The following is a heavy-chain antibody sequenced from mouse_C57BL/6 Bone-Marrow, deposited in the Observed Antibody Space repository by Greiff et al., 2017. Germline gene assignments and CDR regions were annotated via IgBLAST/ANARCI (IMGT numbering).Heavy chain of an antibody. J-gene: IGHJ3*01. CDR2: IYPRSGNT. V-gene: IGHV1-81*01. Sequence: VQLQQSGAELARPGASVKLSCKASGYTFSSYGISWVKQRTGQGLEWIGEIYPRSGNTYYNEKFKGKATLTADKSSSTAYMELRSLTSEDSAVYFCARRYPYGYDSAYWGQGTLVTVSA. CDR3: ARRYPYGYDSAY. CDR1: GYTFSSYG. D-gene: IGHD2-2*01.